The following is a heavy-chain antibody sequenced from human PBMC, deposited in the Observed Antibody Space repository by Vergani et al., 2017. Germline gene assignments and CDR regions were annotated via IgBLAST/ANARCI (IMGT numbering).Heavy chain of an antibody. J-gene: IGHJ4*02. D-gene: IGHD3-9*01. Sequence: QVQLQESGPGLVQPAETLSLTCVVSNSSINSNYYWGWIRQSPGKRLEWIGSVSHSGSTFSNPSLKSRVTISVDKSKKLISLILNSVTAADTAVYYCVRDAINYDVLTGYYIVLDSRVQGTLVTVSS. V-gene: IGHV4-38-2*01. CDR1: NSSINSNYY. CDR3: VRDAINYDVLTGYYIVLDS. CDR2: VSHSGST.